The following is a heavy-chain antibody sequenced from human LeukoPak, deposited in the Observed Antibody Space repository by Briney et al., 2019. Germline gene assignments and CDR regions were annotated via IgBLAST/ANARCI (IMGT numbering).Heavy chain of an antibody. Sequence: TLSLTCTVSGGSISSGDYYWSWIRQPPGEGLEWIGYIYHSGSTYYNPSLKSRVTISVDRSKNQFSLKLSSVTAADTAVYYCARYRRSDYVWGSYRQGAFDIWGQGTMVTVSS. D-gene: IGHD3-16*02. CDR3: ARYRRSDYVWGSYRQGAFDI. V-gene: IGHV4-30-2*01. CDR1: GGSISSGDYY. CDR2: IYHSGST. J-gene: IGHJ3*02.